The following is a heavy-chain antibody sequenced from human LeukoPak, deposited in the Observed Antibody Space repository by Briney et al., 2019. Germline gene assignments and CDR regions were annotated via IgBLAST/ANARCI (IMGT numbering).Heavy chain of an antibody. J-gene: IGHJ4*02. Sequence: GGSLRLSCAASGFIFNSFAMSWVRQAPGKGLEWVSTFSGSGSRTSYADSVKGRFTISRDNSKNTLYLQMKSLRAEDTAVYYCARDRGYYDSSGYYTYFDYWGQGTLVTVSS. CDR2: FSGSGSRT. CDR1: GFIFNSFA. V-gene: IGHV3-23*01. D-gene: IGHD3-22*01. CDR3: ARDRGYYDSSGYYTYFDY.